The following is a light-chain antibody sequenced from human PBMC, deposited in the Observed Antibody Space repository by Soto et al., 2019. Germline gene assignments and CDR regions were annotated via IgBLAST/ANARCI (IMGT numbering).Light chain of an antibody. CDR1: SSDVGGYNY. V-gene: IGLV2-11*01. CDR2: EVS. Sequence: QSALTQPRSVSGSPGQSVTISCTGTSSDVGGYNYVSWYQQHPGKAPKLMIYEVSNRPSGVSVRFSGSKSGNTASLTISGLQAEDEADYFCCSYTTTSTPYVFGAGTKLTVL. J-gene: IGLJ1*01. CDR3: CSYTTTSTPYV.